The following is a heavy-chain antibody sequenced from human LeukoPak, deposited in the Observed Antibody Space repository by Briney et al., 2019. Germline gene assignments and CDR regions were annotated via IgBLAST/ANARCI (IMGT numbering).Heavy chain of an antibody. J-gene: IGHJ4*02. Sequence: SETLSLTCTVSGGSISSYYLNWIRQPPGKGLEWIGYIFKSGSTNYNPSLKSRVTISVDTSKNQFSLNLSSVTAADTAVYYCASSGYCSSASCYGGSYFDYWGQGRLVSVSS. CDR2: IFKSGST. CDR3: ASSGYCSSASCYGGSYFDY. V-gene: IGHV4-59*01. CDR1: GGSISSYY. D-gene: IGHD2-2*03.